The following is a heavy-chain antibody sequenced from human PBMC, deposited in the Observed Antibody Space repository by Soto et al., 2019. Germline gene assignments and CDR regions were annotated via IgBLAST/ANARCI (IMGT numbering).Heavy chain of an antibody. CDR3: ARYSSNGIYYYYGMDV. CDR1: GFTFSSYG. D-gene: IGHD6-13*01. J-gene: IGHJ6*02. CDR2: ISYDGSNK. Sequence: GGSLRLSCAASGFTFSSYGMHWVRQAPGKGLEWVAVISYDGSNKYYADSVKGRFTISRDNSKNTLYLQMNSLRAEDTAVYYCARYSSNGIYYYYGMDVWGQGTTVTVSS. V-gene: IGHV3-30*03.